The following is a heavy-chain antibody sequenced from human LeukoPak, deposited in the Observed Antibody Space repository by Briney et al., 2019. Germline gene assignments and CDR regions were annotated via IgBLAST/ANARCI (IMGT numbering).Heavy chain of an antibody. CDR3: TTDTWYSAGH. J-gene: IGHJ4*02. CDR2: IKKDGSEK. D-gene: IGHD2-15*01. Sequence: GGSLRLSCTASGFIFSGSRMAWIRQAPGKGLEWVAIIKKDGSEKYHVDSMKGRFTISRDNAKNSLFLQMNSLRAEDTAIYYCTTDTWYSAGHWGQGTLVTVSS. CDR1: GFIFSGSR. V-gene: IGHV3-7*03.